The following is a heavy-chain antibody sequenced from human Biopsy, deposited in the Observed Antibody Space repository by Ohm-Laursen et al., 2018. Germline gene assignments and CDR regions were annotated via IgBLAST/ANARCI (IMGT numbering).Heavy chain of an antibody. CDR3: ARGGFGLDGYNSP. J-gene: IGHJ5*02. CDR1: GGPLNSYY. CDR2: IYYSGIA. D-gene: IGHD5-24*01. V-gene: IGHV4-59*07. Sequence: SDTPSLTCPVSGGPLNSYYWGWIRQPPGKGLEWIGYIYYSGIAANYNPSLKGRVTISVDTSKHQFSLRLTSATAADTAVYYCARGGFGLDGYNSPWGQGTLVIVSS.